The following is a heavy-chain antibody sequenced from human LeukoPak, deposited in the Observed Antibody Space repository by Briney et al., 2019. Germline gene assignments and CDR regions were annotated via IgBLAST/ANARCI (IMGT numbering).Heavy chain of an antibody. Sequence: GGSLRLSCAASGFTFSSYSLNWVRQAPGKGLEWVSFISSSSITIYYADSVKGRSTISRDNAEKSLYLQMSSLRAEDTAVYYCARDRGGSYSAIDYWGQGTLVTVSS. CDR1: GFTFSSYS. CDR3: ARDRGGSYSAIDY. V-gene: IGHV3-48*04. D-gene: IGHD2-15*01. CDR2: ISSSSITI. J-gene: IGHJ4*02.